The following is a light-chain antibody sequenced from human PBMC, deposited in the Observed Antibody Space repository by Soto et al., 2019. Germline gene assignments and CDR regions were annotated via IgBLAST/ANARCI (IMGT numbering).Light chain of an antibody. CDR3: QQRSTWPT. V-gene: IGKV3-11*01. CDR1: QSVGSK. J-gene: IGKJ5*01. Sequence: EIVMTQTPATLSVSPGERATLSCRASQSVGSKLAWYQQKPGQAPRLFIYDASTRATGIPARFSGSGSGTDFTLTISRLEPEDFALYYCQQRSTWPTFGQGTRLEIK. CDR2: DAS.